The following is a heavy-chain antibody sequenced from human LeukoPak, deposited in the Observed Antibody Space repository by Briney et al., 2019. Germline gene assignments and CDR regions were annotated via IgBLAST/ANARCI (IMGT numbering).Heavy chain of an antibody. Sequence: GGSLRLSCAASRFTFDEYGMSWVRQTSGKGLEWVSGINWNGRSIGYADSVKGRFTVSRDNAKSSLYLQMNSLRAEDTALYYCARGEYNYYDSSAYYYYFDCWGQGTLVTVSS. D-gene: IGHD3-22*01. CDR1: RFTFDEYG. J-gene: IGHJ4*02. CDR2: INWNGRSI. CDR3: ARGEYNYYDSSAYYYYFDC. V-gene: IGHV3-20*04.